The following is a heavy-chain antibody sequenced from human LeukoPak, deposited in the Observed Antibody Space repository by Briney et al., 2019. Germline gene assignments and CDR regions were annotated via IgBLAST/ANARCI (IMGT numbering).Heavy chain of an antibody. CDR1: GGSISSGSYY. V-gene: IGHV4-61*02. CDR2: LDTSGST. Sequence: PSETLSLTCPVSGGSISSGSYYWSWIRQPAGKGLEWIGRLDTSGSTYYNPSLKSRVTISVDTSKNQFSLKLSSVTAADTAVYYCARVGVGELSYPNWFDPWGQGTLVTVSS. D-gene: IGHD3-10*01. J-gene: IGHJ5*02. CDR3: ARVGVGELSYPNWFDP.